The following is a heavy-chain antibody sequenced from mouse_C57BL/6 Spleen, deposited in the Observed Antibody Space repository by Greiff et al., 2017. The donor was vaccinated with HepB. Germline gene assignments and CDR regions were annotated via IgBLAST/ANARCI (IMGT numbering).Heavy chain of an antibody. CDR1: GYTFTDYY. Sequence: EVQLQQSGPELVKPGASVKISCKASGYTFTDYYMNWVKQSHGKSLEWIGDINPNNGGTSYNQKFKGKATLTVDKSSSTAYMELRSLTSEDSAVYCCARTYYYAMDYWGQGTSVTVSS. CDR3: ARTYYYAMDY. V-gene: IGHV1-26*01. CDR2: INPNNGGT. J-gene: IGHJ4*01.